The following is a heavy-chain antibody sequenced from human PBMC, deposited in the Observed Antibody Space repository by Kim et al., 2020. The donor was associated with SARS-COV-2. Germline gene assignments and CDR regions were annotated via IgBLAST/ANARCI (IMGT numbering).Heavy chain of an antibody. CDR2: ISYDGSNK. Sequence: GGSLRLSCAASGFTFSSYAMHWVRQAPGKGLEWVAVISYDGSNKYYADSVKGRFTISRDNSKNTLYLQMNSLRAEDTAVYYCARAGAPGVVITTSYWGQG. J-gene: IGHJ4*02. D-gene: IGHD3-22*01. CDR3: ARAGAPGVVITTSY. V-gene: IGHV3-30*04. CDR1: GFTFSSYA.